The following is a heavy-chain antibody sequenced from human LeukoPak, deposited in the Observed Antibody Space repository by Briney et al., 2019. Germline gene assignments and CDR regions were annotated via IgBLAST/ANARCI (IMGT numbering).Heavy chain of an antibody. D-gene: IGHD2-2*01. CDR3: ARRLPAGYFDY. V-gene: IGHV4-59*01. Sequence: PSETLSLTCTVSGGSISNYYWSWIRQPPGKGLEWIGDIHYSGSTNYNPSFKSRVTISVDTSKNQFSLKLSSVSAADTAVYSCARRLPAGYFDYWGQGTLVTVSS. CDR2: IHYSGST. CDR1: GGSISNYY. J-gene: IGHJ4*02.